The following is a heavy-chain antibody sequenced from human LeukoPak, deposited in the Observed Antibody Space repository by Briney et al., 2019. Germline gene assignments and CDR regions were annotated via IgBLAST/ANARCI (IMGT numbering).Heavy chain of an antibody. J-gene: IGHJ5*02. V-gene: IGHV3-23*01. CDR3: AKDRHRYSSLAGGEFDP. Sequence: ASVKVSCKASGGTFSSYAMSWVRQAPGKGLEWVSAISGSGGSTYYADSVKGRFTISRDNSKNTLYLQMNSLRAEDTAVYYCAKDRHRYSSLAGGEFDPWGQGTLVTVSS. CDR2: ISGSGGST. CDR1: GGTFSSYA. D-gene: IGHD6-6*01.